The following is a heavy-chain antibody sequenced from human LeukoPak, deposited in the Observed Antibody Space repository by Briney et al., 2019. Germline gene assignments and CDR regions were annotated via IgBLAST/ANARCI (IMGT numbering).Heavy chain of an antibody. V-gene: IGHV1-46*01. CDR1: GYTFTSYY. CDR2: INPSGGST. CDR3: ARDPYSYYYGMDV. Sequence: GASVKVSCKASGYTFTSYYMHWERQAPGQGLEWMGMINPSGGSTSYAQKFQGRVTMTRDTSTSTVYMELSSLRSEDTAVYYCARDPYSYYYGMDVWGQGTTVTVSS. J-gene: IGHJ6*02.